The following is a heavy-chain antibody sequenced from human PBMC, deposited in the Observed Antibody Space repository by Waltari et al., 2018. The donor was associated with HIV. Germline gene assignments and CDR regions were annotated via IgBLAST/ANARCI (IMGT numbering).Heavy chain of an antibody. Sequence: QVQLQESGPGLVKPSETLSLTCTVSGGSFSTYSWSWIRQPPGKGLEWMGYIYYNGGTKYNPSLKKRDTMTIDTSKTQFSLELSSVTTADTAIYYCARDFYGSGIGLSRGRRYFDPWGQGALVTVSS. CDR2: IYYNGGT. V-gene: IGHV4-59*01. D-gene: IGHD3-10*01. J-gene: IGHJ5*02. CDR3: ARDFYGSGIGLSRGRRYFDP. CDR1: GGSFSTYS.